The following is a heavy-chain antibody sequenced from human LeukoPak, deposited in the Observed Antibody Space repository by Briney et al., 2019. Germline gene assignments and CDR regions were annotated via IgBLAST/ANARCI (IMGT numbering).Heavy chain of an antibody. CDR1: GFTFSRYS. Sequence: GGSLRLSCAASGFTFSRYSMNWVRQAPGKGLEWVSAISGSSNYIYYADSLKGRFTTSRDNAKNSLYLLMNSQRAEDTAFYYCARDGSGIGRFFDFWGQGALVTVSS. CDR3: ARDGSGIGRFFDF. V-gene: IGHV3-21*01. CDR2: ISGSSNYI. J-gene: IGHJ4*02. D-gene: IGHD3-10*01.